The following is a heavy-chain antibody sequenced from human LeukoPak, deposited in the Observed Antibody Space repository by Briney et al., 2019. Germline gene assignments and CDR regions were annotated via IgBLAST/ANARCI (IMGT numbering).Heavy chain of an antibody. D-gene: IGHD5-12*01. CDR3: ASVASYYYYYMDV. Sequence: GGSLRLSCAASGFTFSSYWMSWVRQAPGMGLEWVANIKQDGSEKYYVDSVKGRFTISRDNAKNSLYLQMNSLRAEDTAVYYCASVASYYYYYMDVWGKGTTVTVSS. J-gene: IGHJ6*03. CDR1: GFTFSSYW. V-gene: IGHV3-7*01. CDR2: IKQDGSEK.